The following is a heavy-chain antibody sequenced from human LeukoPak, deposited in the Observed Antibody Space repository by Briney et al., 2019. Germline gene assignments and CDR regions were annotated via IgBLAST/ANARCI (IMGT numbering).Heavy chain of an antibody. Sequence: GASVKVSCEVSRYTLTELSMHWVRQAPGKGLEWMGGFDPEDGDTIYAQKFQGRVTMTEDTSTDTAYMELSSLRSEDTAVYYCATTPMGGSGNRYYYYGMDVWGQGTTVTVSS. CDR1: RYTLTELS. D-gene: IGHD3-10*01. CDR2: FDPEDGDT. CDR3: ATTPMGGSGNRYYYYGMDV. V-gene: IGHV1-24*01. J-gene: IGHJ6*02.